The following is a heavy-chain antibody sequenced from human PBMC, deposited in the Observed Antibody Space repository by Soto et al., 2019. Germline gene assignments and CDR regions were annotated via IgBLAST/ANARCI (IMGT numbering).Heavy chain of an antibody. CDR3: ARGNMVRGVMRPYYYYGMDV. J-gene: IGHJ6*02. V-gene: IGHV4-61*08. Sequence: PSETLSLTCTVSGGSVNSGGYHWSWIRQHPGKGLEWIGYLYYSGSTNYNPSLKSRVTISVDTSKNQFSLKLSSVTAADTAVYYCARGNMVRGVMRPYYYYGMDVWGQGTTVTVSS. CDR2: LYYSGST. CDR1: GGSVNSGGYH. D-gene: IGHD3-10*01.